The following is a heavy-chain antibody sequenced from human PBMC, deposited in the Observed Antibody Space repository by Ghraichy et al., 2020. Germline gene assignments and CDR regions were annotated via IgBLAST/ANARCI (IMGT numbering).Heavy chain of an antibody. CDR2: INHSGST. D-gene: IGHD6-13*01. CDR1: GGSFSGYY. CDR3: ARGYSSSWYAAYFDY. J-gene: IGHJ4*02. V-gene: IGHV4-34*01. Sequence: SETLSLTCAVYGGSFSGYYWSWIRQPPGKGLEWIGEINHSGSTNYNPSLKSRVTISVDTSKNQFSLKLSSVTAADTAVYYCARGYSSSWYAAYFDYWGQGILVTVAS.